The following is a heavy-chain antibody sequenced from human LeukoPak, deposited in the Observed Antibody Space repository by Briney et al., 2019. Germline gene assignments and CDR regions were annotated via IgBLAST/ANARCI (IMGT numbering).Heavy chain of an antibody. CDR2: IWYDGSNK. D-gene: IGHD6-19*01. CDR1: GFTFSSYG. CDR3: AREGTAQWLETGYFDY. V-gene: IGHV3-33*01. J-gene: IGHJ4*02. Sequence: PGGSLRLSCAASGFTFSSYGMHWVRQAPGKGLEWVAVIWYDGSNKYYADSVKGRFTISRDNSKNTLYLQMDSLRAEDTAVYYCAREGTAQWLETGYFDYWGQGTLVTVSS.